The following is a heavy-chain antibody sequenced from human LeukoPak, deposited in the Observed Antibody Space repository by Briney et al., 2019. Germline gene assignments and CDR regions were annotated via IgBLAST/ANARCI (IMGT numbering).Heavy chain of an antibody. CDR1: GFTFSNHA. Sequence: GGSLRLSCATSGFTFSNHAMHWVRQPTGKGLEWVSAIGIAGDTFYPGSVKGRFTISRENAKNSLSLQMNSLRAEDTAVYYCVRQQTPHGNFDYWGQGTLVTVSS. V-gene: IGHV3-13*01. J-gene: IGHJ4*02. CDR3: VRQQTPHGNFDY. D-gene: IGHD1-26*01. CDR2: IGIAGDT.